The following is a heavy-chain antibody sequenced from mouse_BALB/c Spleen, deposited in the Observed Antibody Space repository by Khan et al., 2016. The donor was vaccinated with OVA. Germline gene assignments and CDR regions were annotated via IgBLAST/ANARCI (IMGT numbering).Heavy chain of an antibody. CDR3: ARTAKIKY. CDR1: GYSITSGYG. D-gene: IGHD1-2*01. Sequence: EVQLQQSGPGLVKPSQSLSLTCTVTGYSITSGYGWNWIRQFPGNKLEWMGYISYSGSTNYNPSLKSRISITRDTSKNQFFLQLDSLTTEDTATYYCARTAKIKYWGQGTTLTVSS. J-gene: IGHJ2*01. CDR2: ISYSGST. V-gene: IGHV3-2*02.